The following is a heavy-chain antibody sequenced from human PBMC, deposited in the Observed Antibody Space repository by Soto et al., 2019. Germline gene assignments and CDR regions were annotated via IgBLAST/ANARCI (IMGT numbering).Heavy chain of an antibody. CDR3: AKDPRGYSSSWYGGDYYYYYGMDV. D-gene: IGHD6-13*01. CDR2: ISYDGSNK. Sequence: GGSLRLSCAASGFTFSSYGMHWVRQAPGKGLEWVAVISYDGSNKYYADSVKGRFTISRDNSKNTLYLQMNSLRAEDTAVYYCAKDPRGYSSSWYGGDYYYYYGMDVWGQGTTVTVSS. CDR1: GFTFSSYG. V-gene: IGHV3-30*18. J-gene: IGHJ6*02.